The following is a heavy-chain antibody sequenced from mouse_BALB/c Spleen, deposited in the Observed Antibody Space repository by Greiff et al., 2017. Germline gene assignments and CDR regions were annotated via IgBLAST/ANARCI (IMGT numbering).Heavy chain of an antibody. D-gene: IGHD1-1*01. CDR1: GFSLTSYG. CDR3: ARAAITTDWYFDV. V-gene: IGHV2-9*02. J-gene: IGHJ1*01. Sequence: QVQLKESGPGLVAPSQSLSITCTVSGFSLTSYGVHWVRQPPGKGLEWLGVIWAGGSTNYNSALMSRLSISKDNSKSQVFLKMNSLQTDDTAMYYCARAAITTDWYFDVWGAGTTVTVSS. CDR2: IWAGGST.